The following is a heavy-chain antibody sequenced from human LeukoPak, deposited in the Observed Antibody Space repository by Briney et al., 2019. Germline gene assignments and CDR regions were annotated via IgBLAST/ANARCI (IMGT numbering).Heavy chain of an antibody. D-gene: IGHD5-18*01. J-gene: IGHJ4*02. CDR2: ISSSSSTI. V-gene: IGHV3-48*01. Sequence: GGSLRLSCAASGFTFSSYSMNWVRQAPGKGLEWVSYISSSSSTIYYADSVKGRFTISRDNAKNSLYLQVSSLRAEDTAVYYCARGKNGYEIDYWGQGTLVTVSS. CDR1: GFTFSSYS. CDR3: ARGKNGYEIDY.